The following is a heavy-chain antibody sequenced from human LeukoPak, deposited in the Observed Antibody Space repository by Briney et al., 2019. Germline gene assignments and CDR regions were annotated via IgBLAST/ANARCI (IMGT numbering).Heavy chain of an antibody. CDR2: ISGSGGRT. Sequence: GGSLRLSCAASGFTFSSYDMSWVRQAPGKGLEWVSAISGSGGRTYYADSVKGRFTISRDNSKNTLYLQMNSLRAEDTAVYYCAKDFIHYGHLYYYWGQGTLVTVSS. J-gene: IGHJ4*02. V-gene: IGHV3-23*01. CDR3: AKDFIHYGHLYYY. CDR1: GFTFSSYD. D-gene: IGHD3-10*01.